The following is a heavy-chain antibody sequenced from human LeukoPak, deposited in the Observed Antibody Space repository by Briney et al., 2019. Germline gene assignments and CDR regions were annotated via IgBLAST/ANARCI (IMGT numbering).Heavy chain of an antibody. Sequence: SETLSLTCAVYGGSFSGYYWSWIRQPPGKGLEWMGEINHSGSTNYNPSLKSRVTISVDTSKNQFSLKLSSVTAADTAVYYCARGRESSLDYWGQGTLVTVSS. CDR3: ARGRESSLDY. J-gene: IGHJ4*02. CDR1: GGSFSGYY. CDR2: INHSGST. V-gene: IGHV4-34*01.